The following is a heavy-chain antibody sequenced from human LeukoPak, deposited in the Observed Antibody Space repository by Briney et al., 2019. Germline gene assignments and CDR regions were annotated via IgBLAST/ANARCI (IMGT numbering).Heavy chain of an antibody. D-gene: IGHD3-10*01. CDR3: ARLRSQVTMVRGVIGWFDP. J-gene: IGHJ5*02. V-gene: IGHV4-34*01. CDR1: GGSFSGYY. Sequence: SETLSLTCAVYGGSFSGYYWSWIRQPPGKGLEWIGEINHSGSTNYNPSLKSRVTISVDTSKNQFSLKLSSVTAADTAVYYCARLRSQVTMVRGVIGWFDPWGQGTLVTVSS. CDR2: INHSGST.